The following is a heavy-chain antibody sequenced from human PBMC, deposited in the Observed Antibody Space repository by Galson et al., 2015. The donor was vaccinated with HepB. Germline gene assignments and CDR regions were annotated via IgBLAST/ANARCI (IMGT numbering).Heavy chain of an antibody. J-gene: IGHJ5*02. CDR2: ISAYNGNT. CDR3: ARVQPSSVAGTHNWFDP. Sequence: SVKVSCKASGCTFTSYGISWVRQAPGQGLEWMGWISAYNGNTNYAQKLQGRVTMTTDTSTSTAYMELRSLRSDDTAVYYCARVQPSSVAGTHNWFDPWGQGTLVTVSS. V-gene: IGHV1-18*04. CDR1: GCTFTSYG. D-gene: IGHD6-19*01.